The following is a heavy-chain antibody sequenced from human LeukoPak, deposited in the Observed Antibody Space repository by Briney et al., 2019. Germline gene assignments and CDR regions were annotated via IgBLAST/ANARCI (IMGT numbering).Heavy chain of an antibody. V-gene: IGHV3-7*03. CDR2: IKEDGSEK. CDR3: ATDSFGIFDY. D-gene: IGHD3-10*01. Sequence: GGSLRLSCAASGCAFSSCWMNWVRQAPGKGLEWVAKIKEDGSEKYYVDSVKGRFTISRDNAENSLYLQMNSLRAEDTAVYYCATDSFGIFDYWGQGTLVTVSS. CDR1: GCAFSSCW. J-gene: IGHJ4*02.